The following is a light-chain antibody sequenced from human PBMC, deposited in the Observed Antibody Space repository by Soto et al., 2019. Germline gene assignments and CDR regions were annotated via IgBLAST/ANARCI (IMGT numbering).Light chain of an antibody. CDR2: DAS. V-gene: IGKV1-33*01. Sequence: DIQMTQSPSSLSASVGDRVTITCRASQSISSYLNWYQQKPGKAPKLLISDASNLETGVPSRFTGSGSGTHFTLTISNLQPEDFATYYCQQYENLPLTFGGGTHVE. CDR1: QSISSY. CDR3: QQYENLPLT. J-gene: IGKJ4*01.